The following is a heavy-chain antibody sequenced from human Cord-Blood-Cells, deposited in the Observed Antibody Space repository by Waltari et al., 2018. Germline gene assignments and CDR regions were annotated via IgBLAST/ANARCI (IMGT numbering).Heavy chain of an antibody. CDR1: GYTFTSYA. V-gene: IGHV1-3*01. CDR2: INAGNGNT. J-gene: IGHJ4*02. D-gene: IGHD6-13*01. Sequence: QVQLVQSGAEVKKPGASVKVSCKASGYTFTSYAIHWGRQAPGQRLEWMGWINAGNGNTKYSQKFQGRVTITRDTSASTAYMELSSLRSEDTAVYYCARGYSSSWFDYWGQGTLVTVSS. CDR3: ARGYSSSWFDY.